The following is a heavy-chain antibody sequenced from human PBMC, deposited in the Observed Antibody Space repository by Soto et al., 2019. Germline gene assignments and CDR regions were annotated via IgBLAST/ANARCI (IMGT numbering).Heavy chain of an antibody. J-gene: IGHJ4*02. V-gene: IGHV3-23*01. CDR1: GFTFSTYA. D-gene: IGHD3-3*02. Sequence: GGSLRLSCAASGFTFSTYAMTWVRQAPGRGLEWVSTILHDETPFYTDSVKGRFTISRDNVRGTLYLQMNGLRVEDAAVYYCARAMHLAVPFDYWGQGTLVTVSS. CDR3: ARAMHLAVPFDY. CDR2: ILHDETP.